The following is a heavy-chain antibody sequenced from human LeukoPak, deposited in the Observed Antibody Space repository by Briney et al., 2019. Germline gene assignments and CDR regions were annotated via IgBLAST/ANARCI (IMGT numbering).Heavy chain of an antibody. CDR2: INWYGGST. D-gene: IGHD6-13*01. Sequence: GGSLRLSCAAPGFTFEDYGISSVRQAPGKGLEWVSGINWYGGSTGYADSVKGRFPIPRDHARNSLHLQMHSLRAEDTALYYCARDMVAAATYYDYYYMDVWGKGATVTVSS. CDR1: GFTFEDYG. CDR3: ARDMVAAATYYDYYYMDV. V-gene: IGHV3-20*04. J-gene: IGHJ6*03.